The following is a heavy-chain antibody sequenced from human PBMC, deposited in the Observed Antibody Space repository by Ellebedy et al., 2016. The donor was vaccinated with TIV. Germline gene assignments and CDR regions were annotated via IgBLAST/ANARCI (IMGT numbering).Heavy chain of an antibody. D-gene: IGHD5-18*01. V-gene: IGHV3-72*01. J-gene: IGHJ5*02. Sequence: GGSLRLSCAASGFTFSSYAMSWVRQAPGKGLEWVGRIKNKANVYRTEYAASLKGRFTISRDDSKNSLYLQMSSLETEDTAVYYCARDIYTALSPWGQGTLVTVSS. CDR2: IKNKANVYRT. CDR1: GFTFSSYA. CDR3: ARDIYTALSP.